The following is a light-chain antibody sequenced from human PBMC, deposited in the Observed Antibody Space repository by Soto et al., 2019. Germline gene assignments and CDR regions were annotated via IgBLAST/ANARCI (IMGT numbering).Light chain of an antibody. CDR1: SSNIGSNY. CDR2: ANS. V-gene: IGLV1-47*01. CDR3: ATLDDGLRGVL. J-gene: IGLJ2*01. Sequence: QSVLTQPPSASGTPGQRVTISCSGGSSNIGSNYAYWYRQLPGTAPKLVIYANSQRPSGVADRFSGSKSGTSATLAISGLASEDEADYYCATLDDGLRGVLFGGGTKLTVL.